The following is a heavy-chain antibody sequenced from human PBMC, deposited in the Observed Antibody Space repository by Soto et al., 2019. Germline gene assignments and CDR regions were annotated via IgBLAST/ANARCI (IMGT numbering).Heavy chain of an antibody. D-gene: IGHD6-13*01. J-gene: IGHJ5*02. CDR3: GRDGPFWKSSSWYEFDP. V-gene: IGHV4-59*01. Sequence: ASETLSLTCTVSGGSISSYYWSWIRQPPGKGLEWIGYIYYSGSTNYNPSLKSRVTISVDTSRNQFSLKLSSVTAADPAVYYCGRDGPFWKSSSWYEFDPWGKGTLVTVTS. CDR2: IYYSGST. CDR1: GGSISSYY.